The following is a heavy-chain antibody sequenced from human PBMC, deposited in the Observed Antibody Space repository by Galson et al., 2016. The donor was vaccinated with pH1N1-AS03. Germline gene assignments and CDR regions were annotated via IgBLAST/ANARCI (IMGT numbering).Heavy chain of an antibody. V-gene: IGHV3-9*01. J-gene: IGHJ4*02. CDR3: AKDIGVLMVYSEGPFDY. CDR2: ISWNSDKI. Sequence: SLRLSCAASGFSFDDYAMHWVRHAPGKGLEWVSSISWNSDKITYADSVKGRFTISRDNAKNLLYLEMNSLRAEDTALYYCAKDIGVLMVYSEGPFDYWGPGTLVTVSS. D-gene: IGHD2-8*01. CDR1: GFSFDDYA.